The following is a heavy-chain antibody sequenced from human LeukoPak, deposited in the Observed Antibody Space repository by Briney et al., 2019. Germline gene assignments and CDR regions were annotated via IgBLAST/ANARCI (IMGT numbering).Heavy chain of an antibody. D-gene: IGHD3-10*01. V-gene: IGHV4-31*03. CDR3: ARSKAYGSGSYYFDY. J-gene: IGHJ4*02. CDR2: IYYSGST. CDR1: GGSISSGGYY. Sequence: PSETLSLTCTVSGGSISSGGYYWSWIRQHPGKGLEWIGYIYYSGSTYYNPSLKSRVTISVDRSKNQFSLKLSSVTAADTAVYYCARSKAYGSGSYYFDYWGQGTLVTVSS.